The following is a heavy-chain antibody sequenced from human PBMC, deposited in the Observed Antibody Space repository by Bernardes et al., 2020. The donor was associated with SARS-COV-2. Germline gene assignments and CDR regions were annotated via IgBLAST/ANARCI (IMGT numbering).Heavy chain of an antibody. CDR3: SRETNSGYRIDS. Sequence: WGTLRLTCAASGCTFSNYWRHWVRQVPGKGLVWLSRIKPDGRTTNYADPVKGRFTISRDNAKNTLWLQMNSLRDEDTAMYYCSRETNSGYRIDSWGPGTMVTVSS. J-gene: IGHJ4*02. CDR2: IKPDGRTT. D-gene: IGHD6-25*01. V-gene: IGHV3-74*01. CDR1: GCTFSNYW.